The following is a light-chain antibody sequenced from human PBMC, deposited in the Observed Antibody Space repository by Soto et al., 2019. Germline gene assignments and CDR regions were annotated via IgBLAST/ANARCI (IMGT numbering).Light chain of an antibody. Sequence: EIVLTQSPGTLSLSPGERATLSCRASLMSSSSYLAWYQQKPGQAPRLLIYGASSRATGIPDRFSGSESGTDFTLTISRLEAEDFAVYYCQQSSSSPITFGQGTRLEI. J-gene: IGKJ5*01. CDR3: QQSSSSPIT. V-gene: IGKV3-20*01. CDR1: LMSSSSY. CDR2: GAS.